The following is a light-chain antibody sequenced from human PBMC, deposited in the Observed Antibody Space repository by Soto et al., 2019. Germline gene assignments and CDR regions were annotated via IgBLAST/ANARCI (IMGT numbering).Light chain of an antibody. V-gene: IGKV3-20*01. CDR1: QSVSSSY. J-gene: IGKJ5*01. CDR3: QQYGSSPPIT. CDR2: GAS. Sequence: ESVFTQSPGTLSLSPVERSTLACGAGQSVSSSYLAWYQQKPGQAPRLLIYGASSRATGIPDRFSGSGSGTDFTLTISRLEPEDFAVYYCQQYGSSPPITFGQGTRLE.